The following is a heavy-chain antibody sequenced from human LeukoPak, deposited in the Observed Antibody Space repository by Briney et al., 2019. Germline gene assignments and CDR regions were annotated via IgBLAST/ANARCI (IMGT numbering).Heavy chain of an antibody. CDR1: GFTFSRFG. V-gene: IGHV3-30*03. D-gene: IGHD4-23*01. J-gene: IGHJ4*02. CDR3: ATSLRPGGGNSFLLDY. Sequence: PGGSLRPSCAASGFTFSRFGMHWVRQAPGKGLEWVAVISYDGSTKYYADSVKGRFTISRDNSKNTLYLQMNSLTVHDTAVYYCATSLRPGGGNSFLLDYWGQGILVTVSS. CDR2: ISYDGSTK.